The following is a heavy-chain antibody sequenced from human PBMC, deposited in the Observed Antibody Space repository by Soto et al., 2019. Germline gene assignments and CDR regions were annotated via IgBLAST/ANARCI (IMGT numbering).Heavy chain of an antibody. CDR2: IWSDGNNR. V-gene: IGHV3-33*01. J-gene: IGHJ4*02. CDR1: GFMFSNHG. D-gene: IGHD1-1*01. Sequence: QVQLVESGGGVVQPGRSLRLSCAASGFMFSNHGMHWVRQAPGKGLEWVAVIWSDGNNRYYADSVKGRFTISRDNCKNTVYLQMNSLRAEDTAVYYCVRGDNWNDEASDYWGQGTLVTVSS. CDR3: VRGDNWNDEASDY.